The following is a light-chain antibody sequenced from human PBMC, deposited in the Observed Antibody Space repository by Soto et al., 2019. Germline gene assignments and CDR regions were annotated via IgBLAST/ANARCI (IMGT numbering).Light chain of an antibody. CDR3: QQLSSYPIT. J-gene: IGKJ5*01. CDR1: QSVSSY. Sequence: EIVLTQSPATVSLSPLEIATLSFRASQSVSSYLAWYQQRPGQAPRLLIFDTSNRATDIPARFSGSGSGTDFTLTISGLEPEDFATYYCQQLSSYPITFGQGTRLEI. V-gene: IGKV3-11*01. CDR2: DTS.